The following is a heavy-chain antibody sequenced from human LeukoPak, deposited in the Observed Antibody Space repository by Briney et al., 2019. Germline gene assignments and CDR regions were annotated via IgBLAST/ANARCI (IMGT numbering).Heavy chain of an antibody. D-gene: IGHD3-3*01. CDR2: IYYSGST. CDR1: GGFISTYY. J-gene: IGHJ4*02. V-gene: IGHV4-59*01. Sequence: PSETLSLTCTVSGGFISTYYWSWIRQPPGKGLEWIGCIYYSGSTNYNPSLKSRVTISVDTSKNQFSLKLSSVTAADTALYYCARRSGPLLDSWGQGTLVTVSS. CDR3: ARRSGPLLDS.